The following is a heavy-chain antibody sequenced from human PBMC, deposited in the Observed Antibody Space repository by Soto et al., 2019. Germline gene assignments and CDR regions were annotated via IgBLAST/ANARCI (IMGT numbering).Heavy chain of an antibody. J-gene: IGHJ4*02. CDR3: ARSMTTVVTLDY. CDR1: GGSFSNYY. D-gene: IGHD4-17*01. Sequence: SETLSLTCAVYGGSFSNYYWSWGRQPPGKGLEWIGEINHRGSTNYNPSLKSRVTISVDTSKNQFSLKLSSVTAAETAVYYCARSMTTVVTLDYWGQGTLVTVSS. V-gene: IGHV4-34*01. CDR2: INHRGST.